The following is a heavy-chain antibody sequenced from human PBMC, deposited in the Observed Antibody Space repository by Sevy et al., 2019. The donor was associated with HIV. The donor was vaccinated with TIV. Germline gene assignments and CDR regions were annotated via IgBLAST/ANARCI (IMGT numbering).Heavy chain of an antibody. D-gene: IGHD2-2*01. J-gene: IGHJ4*02. V-gene: IGHV1-46*02. CDR2: INPTSGST. CDR3: ARDDVVIPALGY. Sequence: ASVKVSCKASGYTFNNYYIHYVRQAPGQGLEWMGIINPTSGSTTYAQTFQGRLAMTRDTSTSTVYMELSGLRSEDTAVYYCARDDVVIPALGYWGQGTLVTVSS. CDR1: GYTFNNYY.